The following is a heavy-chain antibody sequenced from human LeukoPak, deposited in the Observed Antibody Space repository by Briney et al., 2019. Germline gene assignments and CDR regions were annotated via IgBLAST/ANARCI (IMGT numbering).Heavy chain of an antibody. J-gene: IGHJ4*02. V-gene: IGHV1-46*01. CDR2: IDPSSGST. CDR1: GYTFTTYY. Sequence: GASVKVSCKASGYTFTTYYMHWVRQAPGQGLERMGIIDPSSGSTSYAQKFQGRVTMTRDTSTSTVYMDLSSLRSEDTAVYYCAREGDYGGRPVDFWGQGTLVTVSS. CDR3: AREGDYGGRPVDF. D-gene: IGHD4/OR15-4a*01.